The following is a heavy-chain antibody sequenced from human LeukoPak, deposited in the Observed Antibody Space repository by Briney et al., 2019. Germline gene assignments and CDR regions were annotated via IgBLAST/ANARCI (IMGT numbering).Heavy chain of an antibody. CDR3: ARISGSSPADDAFDI. J-gene: IGHJ3*02. CDR2: IYYSGST. Sequence: SETLSLTCTVSGSSISSHYWSWIRQPPGKGLEWIGYIYYSGSTNYNPSLKSRVTISVDTSKNQFSLKLSSVTAADTAVYYCARISGSSPADDAFDIWGQGTMVTVSS. V-gene: IGHV4-59*11. CDR1: GSSISSHY. D-gene: IGHD6-6*01.